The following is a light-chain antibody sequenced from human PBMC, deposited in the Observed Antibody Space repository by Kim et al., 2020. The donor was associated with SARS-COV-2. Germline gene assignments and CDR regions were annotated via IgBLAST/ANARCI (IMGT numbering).Light chain of an antibody. CDR1: QSVSSSY. J-gene: IGKJ2*01. CDR2: GAS. V-gene: IGKV3-20*01. CDR3: QQYGGT. Sequence: TLSLSPGERATLSCRASQSVSSSYLAWYQQKPGQAPRLLIYGASSRATGIPDRFSGSGSGTDFTLTISRLEPEDFAVYYCQQYGGTFGQGTKLEI.